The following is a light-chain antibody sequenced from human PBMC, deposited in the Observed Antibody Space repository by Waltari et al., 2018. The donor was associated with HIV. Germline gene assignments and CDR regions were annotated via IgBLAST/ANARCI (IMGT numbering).Light chain of an antibody. J-gene: IGKJ1*01. CDR1: QSISSY. Sequence: DSQMTQSPSSLSASVGDRVTITCRASQSISSYLNWYQQKPGKAPKLLIYAASSLQSGVPSRFSGSGSGTDFTLTISSLQPEDFVTYYCQQSYSTPPWTFGQGTKVEIK. CDR2: AAS. CDR3: QQSYSTPPWT. V-gene: IGKV1-39*01.